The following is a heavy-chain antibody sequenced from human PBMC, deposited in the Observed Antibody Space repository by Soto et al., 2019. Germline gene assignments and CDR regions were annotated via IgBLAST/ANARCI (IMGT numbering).Heavy chain of an antibody. CDR3: ARDSTDFWSATGAFDI. CDR2: INAGNGNT. J-gene: IGHJ3*02. D-gene: IGHD3-3*01. V-gene: IGHV1-3*01. CDR1: GYTFTIYA. Sequence: GASVKVSCKASGYTFTIYAMHWVRQAPGQRLEWMGWINAGNGNTKYSQKFQGRVTITRDTSASTAYMELSSLRSEDTAVYYCARDSTDFWSATGAFDIWGQGTMVTVSS.